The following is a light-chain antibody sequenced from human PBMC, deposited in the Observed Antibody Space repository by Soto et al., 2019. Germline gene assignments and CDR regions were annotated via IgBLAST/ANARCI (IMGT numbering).Light chain of an antibody. CDR3: AAWDDSLSARYV. J-gene: IGLJ1*01. CDR1: SSNIGSNY. CDR2: RNN. V-gene: IGLV1-47*01. Sequence: QSVLTQPPSASGTPGQRVTISCSGSSSNIGSNYVYWYQQLPGTAPKLLIYRNNQRSSGVPDRFSGSKSGTSASLAISGLRSEDEADYYCAAWDDSLSARYVFGTGTKVTVL.